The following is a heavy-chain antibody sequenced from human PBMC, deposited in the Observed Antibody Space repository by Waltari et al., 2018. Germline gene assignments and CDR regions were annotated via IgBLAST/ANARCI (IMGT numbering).Heavy chain of an antibody. J-gene: IGHJ4*02. D-gene: IGHD5-12*01. Sequence: QVQLVESGGGVVQPGGSLRLSCAASGFTFSSYGMHWVRQAPGKELEWVAFIRYDGSNKYYADSVKGRFTISRDNSKNTLYLQMNSLRAEDTAVYYCAKDLSPTNYFDYWGQGTLVTVSS. CDR1: GFTFSSYG. CDR3: AKDLSPTNYFDY. V-gene: IGHV3-30*02. CDR2: IRYDGSNK.